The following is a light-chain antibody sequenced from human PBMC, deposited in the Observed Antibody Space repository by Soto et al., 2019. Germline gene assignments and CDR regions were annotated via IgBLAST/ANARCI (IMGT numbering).Light chain of an antibody. Sequence: QSALTQPASVSGSTGQSITISCTGTSSDGGYYNYVSWYQQHPGKAPKLMIYAVTYRPSGVSNRFSGSKSGNTDYLTISEFQAEDEADYYCTSYTSSSTSFFGTGTKVTVL. CDR3: TSYTSSSTSF. J-gene: IGLJ1*01. CDR2: AVT. CDR1: SSDGGYYNY. V-gene: IGLV2-14*01.